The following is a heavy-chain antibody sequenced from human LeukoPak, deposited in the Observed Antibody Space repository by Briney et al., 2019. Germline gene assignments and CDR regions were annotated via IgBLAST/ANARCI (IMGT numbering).Heavy chain of an antibody. D-gene: IGHD2-2*01. V-gene: IGHV4-31*03. Sequence: SQTLSLTCTVSGGSLSSGGYYWSWIRQHPGKGLEWVGYIYYSGSTYYNPSLKSRVTISVDTSKNQFSPKPSSVTAADTAVYHCARGKAGSTSWAGDWFDAWGQGTLVTVSS. CDR2: IYYSGST. CDR1: GGSLSSGGYY. J-gene: IGHJ5*02. CDR3: ARGKAGSTSWAGDWFDA.